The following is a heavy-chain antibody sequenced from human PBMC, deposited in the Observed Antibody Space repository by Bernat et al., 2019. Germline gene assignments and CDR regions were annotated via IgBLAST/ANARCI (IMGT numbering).Heavy chain of an antibody. V-gene: IGHV3-33*01. CDR1: GFTFSSYG. J-gene: IGHJ5*02. Sequence: QVQLVESGGGVVQPGRSLRLSCAASGFTFSSYGMHWVRQVPGKGLEWVAVIWYDGSNKYYADSVKGRFTISRDNSKNTLYLQMNSLRAEDTAVYYCARDLGDIVATNNWFDPWGQGTLVTVSS. CDR2: IWYDGSNK. D-gene: IGHD5-12*01. CDR3: ARDLGDIVATNNWFDP.